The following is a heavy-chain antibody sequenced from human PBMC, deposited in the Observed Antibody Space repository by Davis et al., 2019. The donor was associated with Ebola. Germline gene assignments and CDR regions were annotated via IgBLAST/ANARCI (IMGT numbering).Heavy chain of an antibody. D-gene: IGHD3-22*01. Sequence: PGGSLRLSCAASAFTFSSYSMNWVRQAPGKGLEWVSSISSSSSYIYYADSVKGRFTISRDNAKNSLYLQMNSLRAEDTAVYYCARDRDDSPPGAFDIWGQGTMVTVSS. CDR1: AFTFSSYS. CDR3: ARDRDDSPPGAFDI. J-gene: IGHJ3*02. V-gene: IGHV3-21*01. CDR2: ISSSSSYI.